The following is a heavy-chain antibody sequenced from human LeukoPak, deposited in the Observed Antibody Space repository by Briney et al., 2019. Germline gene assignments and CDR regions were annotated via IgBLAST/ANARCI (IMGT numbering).Heavy chain of an antibody. J-gene: IGHJ4*02. V-gene: IGHV3-23*01. Sequence: PGGSLRLSCAASGFTFGSYGMSWVRQAPGKGLEWVSGISSSGGSTYYADSVKGRFTISRDNSKNSLYLQMNSLRAEDTAVYYCARGAALVLRRGRQPYYFDYWGQGTLVTVSS. CDR3: ARGAALVLRRGRQPYYFDY. CDR1: GFTFGSYG. CDR2: ISSSGGST. D-gene: IGHD5-18*01.